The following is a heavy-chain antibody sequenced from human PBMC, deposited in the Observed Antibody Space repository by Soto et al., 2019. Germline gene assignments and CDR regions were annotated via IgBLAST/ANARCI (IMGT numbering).Heavy chain of an antibody. J-gene: IGHJ6*02. D-gene: IGHD2-2*02. CDR2: IKQDGSEK. V-gene: IGHV3-7*03. CDR3: ARDTYQLLYKPLCYYYGMDV. Sequence: PGGSLRLSCAASGFTFSSYWMSWVRQAPGKGLEWVANIKQDGSEKYYVDSVKGRFTISRDNAKNSLYLQMNSLRAEDTAVYYCARDTYQLLYKPLCYYYGMDVWGQGTTVTVSS. CDR1: GFTFSSYW.